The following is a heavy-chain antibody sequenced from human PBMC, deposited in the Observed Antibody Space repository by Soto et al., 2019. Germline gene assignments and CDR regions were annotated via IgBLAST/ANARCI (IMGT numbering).Heavy chain of an antibody. J-gene: IGHJ4*01. V-gene: IGHV3-33*01. CDR1: GFTFSSYG. CDR3: GRMATISGYFDY. Sequence: SGGSLRLSCAASGFTFSSYGMHWVRQAPGKGLEWVAVIWYDGSNKYYADSVKGRFTISRDNSKNTLYLQMNSLRAEDTAVYYCGRMATISGYFDYWGHGTLVTVSS. D-gene: IGHD5-12*01. CDR2: IWYDGSNK.